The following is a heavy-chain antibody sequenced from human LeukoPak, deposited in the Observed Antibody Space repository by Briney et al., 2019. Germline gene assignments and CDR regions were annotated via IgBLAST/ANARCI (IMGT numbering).Heavy chain of an antibody. D-gene: IGHD6-13*01. CDR1: VFTFSNAW. V-gene: IGHV3-15*01. CDR2: TKSKTDSGTT. J-gene: IGHJ4*02. Sequence: PGGALRLSCAPSVFTFSNAWMSWVRHAPGKGREWVCRTKSKTDSGTTDYDAPVKGRFTISRDDSKNTLYLQMNSLKTEDTAVYYCSKLILAAADTGDYWGQGTLVTVSS. CDR3: SKLILAAADTGDY.